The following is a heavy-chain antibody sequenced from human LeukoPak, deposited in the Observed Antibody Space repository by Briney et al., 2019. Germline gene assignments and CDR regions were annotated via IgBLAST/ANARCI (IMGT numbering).Heavy chain of an antibody. V-gene: IGHV4-59*08. CDR1: GGSISSYY. J-gene: IGHJ2*01. Sequence: PSETLSLTCTVSGGSISSYYWSRIRQPPGKGLEWIGYIYYSGSTNYNPSLKSRVTISVDTSKNQFSLKLSSVTAADTAVYYCARPAPDWYFDLWGRGTLVTVSS. CDR3: ARPAPDWYFDL. CDR2: IYYSGST.